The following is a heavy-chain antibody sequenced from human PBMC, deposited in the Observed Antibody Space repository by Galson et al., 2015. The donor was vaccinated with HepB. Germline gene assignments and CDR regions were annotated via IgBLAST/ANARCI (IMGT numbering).Heavy chain of an antibody. CDR2: ISYDGSNK. V-gene: IGHV3-30*18. CDR1: GFTFSSYG. J-gene: IGHJ4*02. Sequence: SLRLSCAASGFTFSSYGMHWVRQAPGKGLEWVAVISYDGSNKYYADSVKGRFTISRDNSKNTLYLQMNSLRAEDTAVYYCAKGGKDTAMDPLDYWGQGTLVTVSS. D-gene: IGHD5-18*01. CDR3: AKGGKDTAMDPLDY.